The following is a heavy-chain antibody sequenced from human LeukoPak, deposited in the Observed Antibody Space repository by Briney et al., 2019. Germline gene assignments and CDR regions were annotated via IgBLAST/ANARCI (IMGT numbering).Heavy chain of an antibody. CDR1: GFTFSSNG. CDR2: ISGSGYSA. Sequence: PGGSLRLSCAASGFTFSSNGMNWVRQAPGKGLEWVSGISGSGYSAYYADSVKGWFTISRDNSKNTLYLQMNSLRAEDTAVYYCAKPLLDEQIYDAFDIWGQGTLVTVSS. D-gene: IGHD1-1*01. V-gene: IGHV3-23*01. CDR3: AKPLLDEQIYDAFDI. J-gene: IGHJ3*02.